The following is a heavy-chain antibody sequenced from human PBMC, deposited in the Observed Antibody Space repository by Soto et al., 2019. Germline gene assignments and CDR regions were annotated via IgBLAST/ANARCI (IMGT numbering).Heavy chain of an antibody. J-gene: IGHJ4*02. V-gene: IGHV4-34*01. CDR3: ARESGYSGYDGYYFDY. Sequence: LSLTCAVYGGSFSGYYWSWIRQPPGKGLEWIGEINHSGSTNYNPSLKSRVTISVDTSKNQFSLKLSSVTAADTAVYYCARESGYSGYDGYYFDYWGQGTLVTAPQ. CDR2: INHSGST. D-gene: IGHD5-12*01. CDR1: GGSFSGYY.